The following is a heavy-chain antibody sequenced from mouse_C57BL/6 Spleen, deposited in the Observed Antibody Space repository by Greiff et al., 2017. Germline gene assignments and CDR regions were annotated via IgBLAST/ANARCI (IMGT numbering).Heavy chain of an antibody. J-gene: IGHJ4*01. D-gene: IGHD4-1*01. CDR1: GYTFTDYY. Sequence: VQGVESGAELVRPGASVKLSCKASGYTFTDYYINWVKQRPGQGLEWIARIYPGSGNTYYNEKFKGKATLTAEKSSSTAYMQLSSLTSEDSAVYFCARTGGGYYAMDYWGQGTSVTVSS. V-gene: IGHV1-76*01. CDR2: IYPGSGNT. CDR3: ARTGGGYYAMDY.